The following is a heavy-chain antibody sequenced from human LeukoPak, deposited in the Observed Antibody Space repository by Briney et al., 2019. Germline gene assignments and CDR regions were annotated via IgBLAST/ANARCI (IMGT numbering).Heavy chain of an antibody. CDR1: GYTFTSYY. V-gene: IGHV1-46*01. CDR2: INPSGGST. J-gene: IGHJ2*01. Sequence: ASVKVSCKASGYTFTSYYMHWVRQAPGQGLEWMGIINPSGGSTSYAQKFQGKVTITADESTNTAYMELSSLRSEDTAVYYCARNPGVTTWYFDLWGRGSLVTVSS. D-gene: IGHD4-11*01. CDR3: ARNPGVTTWYFDL.